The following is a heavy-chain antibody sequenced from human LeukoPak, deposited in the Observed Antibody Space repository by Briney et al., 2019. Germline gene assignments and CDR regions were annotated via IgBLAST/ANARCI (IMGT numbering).Heavy chain of an antibody. CDR1: GGSISSSSYY. D-gene: IGHD1-26*01. CDR2: IYYSGST. J-gene: IGHJ4*02. V-gene: IGHV4-39*07. Sequence: PSETLSLTCTVSGGSISSSSYYWGWIRQPPGKGLEWIGSIYYSGSTYYNPSLKSRVTISVDTSKNQFSLKLSSVTAADTAVYYCAKVVIVGATKGIGGYFDYWGQGTLVTVSS. CDR3: AKVVIVGATKGIGGYFDY.